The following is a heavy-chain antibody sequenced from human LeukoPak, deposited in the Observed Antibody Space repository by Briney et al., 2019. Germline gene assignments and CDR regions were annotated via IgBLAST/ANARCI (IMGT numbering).Heavy chain of an antibody. CDR2: ISSDGSST. D-gene: IGHD4-17*01. Sequence: GGSLRLSCAASGLTLSSYWMHWVRQAPGKGLVWVSRISSDGSSTSYADSVKGRFTISRDNAKNTLYLQMNSPRAEDTAVYYCARGLDYGDYYFDSWGQGTLVIVSS. CDR3: ARGLDYGDYYFDS. V-gene: IGHV3-74*01. J-gene: IGHJ4*02. CDR1: GLTLSSYW.